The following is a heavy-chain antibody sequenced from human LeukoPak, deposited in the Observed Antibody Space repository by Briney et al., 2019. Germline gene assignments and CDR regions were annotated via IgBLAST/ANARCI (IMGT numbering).Heavy chain of an antibody. CDR1: GFTFSSYV. Sequence: GRSLRLSCAASGFTFSSYVMHWVRQAPGKGLEWVAVISYDGGNKYYADSVKGRFTISRDNSKNTLYLQMNNLRSDDTAVYYCAKDYYDFWSGGYYYYYGMDVWGQGTTVTVSS. D-gene: IGHD3-3*01. J-gene: IGHJ6*02. CDR2: ISYDGGNK. CDR3: AKDYYDFWSGGYYYYYGMDV. V-gene: IGHV3-30*18.